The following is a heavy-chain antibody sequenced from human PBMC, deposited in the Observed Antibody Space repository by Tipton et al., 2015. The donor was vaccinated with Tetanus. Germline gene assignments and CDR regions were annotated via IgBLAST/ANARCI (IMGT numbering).Heavy chain of an antibody. CDR3: ASMTPVDWYFDL. V-gene: IGHV4-30-2*02. D-gene: IGHD4-23*01. J-gene: IGHJ2*01. Sequence: VKPTETLSLTCNVSGALITTGGYSWGWIRQPPGQGLEWLGYIYQTDSTYYNPSVRSRPTLSLQRSKNQVFLKLNSLTAADSAVYYCASMTPVDWYFDLWGRGTLVTVSS. CDR2: IYQTDST. CDR1: GALITTGGYS.